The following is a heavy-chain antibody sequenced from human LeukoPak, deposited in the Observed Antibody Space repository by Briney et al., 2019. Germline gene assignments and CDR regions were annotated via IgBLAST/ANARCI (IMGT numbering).Heavy chain of an antibody. D-gene: IGHD3-9*01. J-gene: IGHJ3*02. CDR2: IYYSGST. Sequence: PSETLSLTCTVSGGSISSYYWSWIRQPPGKGLEWIGYIYYSGSTNYNPSLKSRVTISVDTSKNQFSLKLSSATAADTAVYYCARRRDFGISIVKGDAFDIWGHGTMVTVSS. CDR3: ARRRDFGISIVKGDAFDI. V-gene: IGHV4-59*08. CDR1: GGSISSYY.